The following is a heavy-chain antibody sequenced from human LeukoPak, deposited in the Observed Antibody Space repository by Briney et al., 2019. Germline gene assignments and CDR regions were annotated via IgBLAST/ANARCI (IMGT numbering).Heavy chain of an antibody. CDR3: ARGVLISFGRTLFDY. J-gene: IGHJ4*02. CDR1: GFAVSTNY. CDR2: ISSSSSYI. D-gene: IGHD3-16*01. V-gene: IGHV3-21*01. Sequence: GGSLRLSCAASGFAVSTNYLTWVRQAPGKGLEWVSSISSSSSYIYYADSVKGRFTISRDNAKNSLYLQMNSLRAEDTAVYYCARGVLISFGRTLFDYWGQGTLVTVSS.